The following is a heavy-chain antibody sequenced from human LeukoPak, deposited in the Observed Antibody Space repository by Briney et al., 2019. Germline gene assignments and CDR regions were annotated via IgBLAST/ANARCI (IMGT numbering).Heavy chain of an antibody. CDR2: ISAYNDNT. CDR3: ATDLGAAAMSH. J-gene: IGHJ4*02. D-gene: IGHD6-13*01. Sequence: ASVKVSCKSSGYTSSSYGISWIRQAPGQGLEWMGWISAYNDNTNYAQIFQGRVTMTTDTSTGTAYMELSSLRSEDTAVYYCATDLGAAAMSHWGQGTLVTVSS. CDR1: GYTSSSYG. V-gene: IGHV1-18*01.